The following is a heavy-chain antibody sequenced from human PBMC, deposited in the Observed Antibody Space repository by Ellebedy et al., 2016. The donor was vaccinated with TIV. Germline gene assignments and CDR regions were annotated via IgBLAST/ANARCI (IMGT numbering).Heavy chain of an antibody. J-gene: IGHJ4*02. CDR1: GYSFTGYY. CDR3: ARVRRAIVFDF. CDR2: ISPDSGGT. V-gene: IGHV1-2*02. D-gene: IGHD3-10*01. Sequence: ASVKVSCKASGYSFTGYYLHWVRQAPGQGLEWMGWISPDSGGTNYAQKFQGRVTMTRDTSISTAYMELSRLRSDDTAVYYCARVRRAIVFDFWGQGTVVTVSS.